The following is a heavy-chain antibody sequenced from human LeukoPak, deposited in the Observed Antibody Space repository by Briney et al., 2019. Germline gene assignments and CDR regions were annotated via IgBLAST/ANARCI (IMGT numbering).Heavy chain of an antibody. CDR3: ARDLDGSGAFDI. CDR1: GGSFSGYY. Sequence: SSETLSLTCAVYGGSFSGYYWSWIRQPPGKGLEWIGEINHSGSTNYNPSLKSRVTISVDTSKNQFSLKLSSVTAADTAVYYCARDLDGSGAFDIWGQGTMVTVSS. D-gene: IGHD6-19*01. V-gene: IGHV4-34*01. CDR2: INHSGST. J-gene: IGHJ3*02.